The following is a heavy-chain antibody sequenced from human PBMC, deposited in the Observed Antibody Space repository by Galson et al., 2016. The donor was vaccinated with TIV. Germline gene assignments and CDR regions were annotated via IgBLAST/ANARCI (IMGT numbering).Heavy chain of an antibody. CDR1: GGSISGYR. D-gene: IGHD4-23*01. V-gene: IGHV4-4*07. CDR2: IYTSGST. J-gene: IGHJ2*01. Sequence: ETLSLTCTVSGGSISGYRWSWIRQPAGKGLEWIVRIYTSGSTNYRPSLKRRVTMSIDASKSQFSLRLSSVTAADTAVYYCARDSGGYSGWFFDLWGRGTLVTVSS. CDR3: ARDSGGYSGWFFDL.